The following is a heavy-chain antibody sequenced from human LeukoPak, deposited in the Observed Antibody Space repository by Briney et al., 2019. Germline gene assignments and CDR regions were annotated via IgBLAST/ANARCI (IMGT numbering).Heavy chain of an antibody. V-gene: IGHV1-8*01. CDR1: GHTFTSYD. D-gene: IGHD3-22*01. CDR2: MNPNSGNT. CDR3: ARGRPYDSSGYYLADY. J-gene: IGHJ4*02. Sequence: ASVKVSCKASGHTFTSYDINWVRQATGQGLEWMGWMNPNSGNTGYAQKFQGRVTMTRNTSISTAYMELSSLRSEDTAVYYCARGRPYDSSGYYLADYWGQGTLVTVSS.